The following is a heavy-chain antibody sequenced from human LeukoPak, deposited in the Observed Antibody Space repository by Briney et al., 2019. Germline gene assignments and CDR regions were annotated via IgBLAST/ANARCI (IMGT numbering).Heavy chain of an antibody. CDR3: ARSTMIGYFDY. J-gene: IGHJ4*02. D-gene: IGHD3-22*01. CDR1: GGSISRGDYY. Sequence: PSETLSLTXTVSGGSISRGDYYWSWIRQPPGKGLEWIGYIYYSGSTYYNPSLKSRVTISVDTSKNQFSLKLSSVTAADTAVYYCARSTMIGYFDYWGQGTLVTVSS. V-gene: IGHV4-30-4*08. CDR2: IYYSGST.